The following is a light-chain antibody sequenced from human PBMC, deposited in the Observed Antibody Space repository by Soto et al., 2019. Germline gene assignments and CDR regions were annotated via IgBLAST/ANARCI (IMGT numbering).Light chain of an antibody. V-gene: IGLV2-14*01. CDR2: EVS. J-gene: IGLJ3*02. CDR1: SSDVGGYNY. Sequence: QSALTQPASVSGSPGQSITISCTGTSSDVGGYNYVSWYQQHPGKAPKLMSYEVSNRPSGVSNRFSGSKSGNTASLTISWLQAEDEADYYCSSYTSSSTWVFGGGTKLTVL. CDR3: SSYTSSSTWV.